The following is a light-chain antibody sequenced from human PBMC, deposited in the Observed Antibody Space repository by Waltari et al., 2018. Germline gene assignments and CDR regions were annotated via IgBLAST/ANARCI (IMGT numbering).Light chain of an antibody. CDR3: CSYAGDSTLI. V-gene: IGLV2-23*02. CDR2: DVN. CDR1: SRTVGGDTL. Sequence: QSALTQPASASGSPGQSITISCTGTSRTVGGDTLVSWYQQHPGKAPQLIIYDVNKRPSGISHRFSGSKSGNTASLTISGLQADDESDYYCCSYAGDSTLIFGGGTKLTVL. J-gene: IGLJ2*01.